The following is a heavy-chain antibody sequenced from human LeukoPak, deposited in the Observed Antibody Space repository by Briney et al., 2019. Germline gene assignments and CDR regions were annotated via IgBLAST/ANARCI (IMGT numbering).Heavy chain of an antibody. Sequence: PSQTLSLTCTVSGGSISSGGYYWSWIRQHPGKGLEWIGYIYYSGSTNYNPSLKSRVTISVDTSKNQFSLKMSSVTAADTAVYYCARARDGHINNWFDPWGQGTLVTVSS. CDR2: IYYSGST. CDR1: GGSISSGGYY. CDR3: ARARDGHINNWFDP. D-gene: IGHD5-24*01. V-gene: IGHV4-31*03. J-gene: IGHJ5*02.